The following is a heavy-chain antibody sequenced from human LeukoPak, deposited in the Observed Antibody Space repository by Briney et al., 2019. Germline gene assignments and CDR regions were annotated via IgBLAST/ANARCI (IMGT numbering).Heavy chain of an antibody. D-gene: IGHD4-17*01. V-gene: IGHV3-48*01. J-gene: IGHJ6*02. CDR3: ARDNGDHGDRGMDV. CDR1: GFTFSSYS. CDR2: ISSSSSTI. Sequence: GGSLRLSCAASGFTFSSYSMNWVRQAPGKGLEWVSYISSSSSTIYYADSVKGRFTISRDNAKNSLYLQMNSLRAEDTAVYYCARDNGDHGDRGMDVWGQGTTVTVSS.